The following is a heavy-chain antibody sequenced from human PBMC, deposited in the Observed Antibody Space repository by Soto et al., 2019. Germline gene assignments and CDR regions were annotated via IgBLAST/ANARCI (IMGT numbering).Heavy chain of an antibody. CDR1: GGSISNYY. V-gene: IGHV4-59*08. CDR2: IYYSGST. J-gene: IGHJ5*02. Sequence: SETLSLTCAVSGGSISNYYLSWVRQPPGKGLEWIAYIYYSGSTNYNPSLRSRVTISVDTSENQFSLKLNSVTAADTAVYFCARHEYGSGSYYGFDPWGQGTLVTVSS. D-gene: IGHD3-10*01. CDR3: ARHEYGSGSYYGFDP.